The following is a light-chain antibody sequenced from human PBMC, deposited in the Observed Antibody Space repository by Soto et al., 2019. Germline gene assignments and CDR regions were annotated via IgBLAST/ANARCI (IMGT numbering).Light chain of an antibody. J-gene: IGLJ1*01. CDR2: EGS. Sequence: QSVLAQPASVSGSPGQSITISCTGTSSDVASYNLVSWYQQHPGKAPKFLIYEGSKRPSGISSRFSGSKSGNTASLTISGLQPEDVADYYCCSYAGSRTYVFGTGTKVTVL. CDR3: CSYAGSRTYV. V-gene: IGLV2-23*01. CDR1: SSDVASYNL.